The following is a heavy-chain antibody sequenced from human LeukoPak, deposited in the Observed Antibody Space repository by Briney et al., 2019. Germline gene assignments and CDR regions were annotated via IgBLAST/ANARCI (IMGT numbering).Heavy chain of an antibody. CDR3: ARDGVAGFDY. Sequence: PGGSLRLSCAASGFTFSRYEMNWVRQAPGKGLEWVSYISSSGITTYHADSVKGRFTTSRDNAKNSLYLQMNSLRAEDTAVYYCARDGVAGFDYWGQRTLVTVSS. CDR1: GFTFSRYE. J-gene: IGHJ4*02. CDR2: ISSSGITT. D-gene: IGHD6-19*01. V-gene: IGHV3-48*03.